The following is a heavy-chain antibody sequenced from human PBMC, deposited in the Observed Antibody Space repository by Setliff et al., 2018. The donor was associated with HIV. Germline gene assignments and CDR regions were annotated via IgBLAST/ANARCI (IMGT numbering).Heavy chain of an antibody. CDR1: GSTISEYG. Sequence: ASVKVSCKVSGSTISEYGVSWVRQAPGHGLEWMGWISADNRDTESSQKFQGRVTMTTDTSTETVYLELRSLRPDDTAVYYCALXXXGXHPLTASMTSYXYSGLDVWGQGTTVTVSS. V-gene: IGHV1-18*01. CDR3: ALXXXGXHPLTASMTSYXYSGLDV. CDR2: ISADNRDT. D-gene: IGHD3-9*01. J-gene: IGHJ6*02.